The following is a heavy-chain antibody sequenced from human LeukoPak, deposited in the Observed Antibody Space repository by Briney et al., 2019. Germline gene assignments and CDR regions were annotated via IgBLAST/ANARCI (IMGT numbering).Heavy chain of an antibody. D-gene: IGHD3-3*01. CDR3: AKDLWSGYFRFDY. CDR1: GFTFSSYG. CDR2: IRYDGSNK. Sequence: GGSLRLSCAASGFTFSSYGMHWVRQAPGKGLEWVALIRYDGSNKYYADSVKGRFTISRDNSKNTLYLQMNSLRAEDTAVYYCAKDLWSGYFRFDYWGQGTLVTVSS. V-gene: IGHV3-30*02. J-gene: IGHJ4*02.